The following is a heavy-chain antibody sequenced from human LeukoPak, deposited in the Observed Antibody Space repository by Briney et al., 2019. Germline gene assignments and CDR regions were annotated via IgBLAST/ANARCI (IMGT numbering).Heavy chain of an antibody. CDR2: ISGSGGST. J-gene: IGHJ5*02. CDR1: GFTFSSYA. D-gene: IGHD6-13*01. CDR3: AKSQIAAAGRQWFDP. Sequence: GGSLRLSCAATGFTFSSYAMSWVRQAPGKGLEWVSAISGSGGSTYYADSVKGRFTISRDNSKNTLYLQMNSLRAEDTAVYYCAKSQIAAAGRQWFDPWGQGTLVTVSS. V-gene: IGHV3-23*01.